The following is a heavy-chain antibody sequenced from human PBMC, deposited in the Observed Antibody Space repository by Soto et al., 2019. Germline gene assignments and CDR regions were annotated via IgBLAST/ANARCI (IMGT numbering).Heavy chain of an antibody. CDR2: IYYSGST. CDR3: ARGGLGYCSGGSCYSAELSRYYYGMDV. J-gene: IGHJ6*02. CDR1: GGSISSGGYY. Sequence: NPSETLSLTCTVSGGSISSGGYYWSWIRQHPGKGLEWIGYIYYSGSTYYNPSLKSRVTISVDTSKNQFSLKLSSVTAADTAVYYCARGGLGYCSGGSCYSAELSRYYYGMDVWGQGTTVTVSS. D-gene: IGHD2-15*01. V-gene: IGHV4-31*03.